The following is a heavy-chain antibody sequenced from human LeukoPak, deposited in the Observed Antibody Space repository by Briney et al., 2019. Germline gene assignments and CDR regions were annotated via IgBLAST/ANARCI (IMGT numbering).Heavy chain of an antibody. CDR3: ARGSRNYGMDV. V-gene: IGHV4-34*01. CDR2: INHSGST. Sequence: SETLSLTCAVYGGSFSGYYWSWIRQPPGKGLEWIGEINHSGSTNYNPSLTSRVTISVDTSKNQFPLKLSSVTAADTAVYYCARGSRNYGMDVWGKGTTVTVSS. CDR1: GGSFSGYY. J-gene: IGHJ6*04.